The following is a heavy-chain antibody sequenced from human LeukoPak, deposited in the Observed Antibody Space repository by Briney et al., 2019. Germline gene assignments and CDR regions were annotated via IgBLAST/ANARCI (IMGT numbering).Heavy chain of an antibody. D-gene: IGHD3-10*01. CDR2: IYSGGST. Sequence: PGGPLRLSCAASGFTVSSNYMSWVRQAPGKGLEWVSVIYSGGSTYYADSVKGRFTISRDNSKNTLYLQMNSLRAEDTAVYYCANLAYYGSGRGYWGQGTLVTVSS. V-gene: IGHV3-53*01. J-gene: IGHJ4*02. CDR1: GFTVSSNY. CDR3: ANLAYYGSGRGY.